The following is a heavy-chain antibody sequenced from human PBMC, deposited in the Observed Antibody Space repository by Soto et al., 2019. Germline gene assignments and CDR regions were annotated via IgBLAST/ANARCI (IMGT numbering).Heavy chain of an antibody. CDR3: ARETYCGGDCYTYGAFDI. CDR1: GGTFSSYA. CDR2: IIPIFGTA. Sequence: QVQLVQSGAEVKKPGSSVKVSCKASGGTFSSYAISWVRQAPGQGLEWMGGIIPIFGTANYAQKFQGRVTITADEATSTAYMELSSRRSEDTAVYYWARETYCGGDCYTYGAFDIWGQGTMVTVSS. D-gene: IGHD2-21*02. J-gene: IGHJ3*02. V-gene: IGHV1-69*01.